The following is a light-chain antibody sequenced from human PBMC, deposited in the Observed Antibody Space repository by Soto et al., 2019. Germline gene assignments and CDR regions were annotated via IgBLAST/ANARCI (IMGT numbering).Light chain of an antibody. V-gene: IGKV1-5*03. CDR2: KAS. Sequence: DIQMTQSPSTLSASVGDRVTITCRASQTIDSWLAWYQQRPGKPPNLLIYKASTLASGVQSRFSGSGSGTEFTLTIKSLQPDDFATYYCKQYNGYSRTFGQGTKVDIK. CDR1: QTIDSW. J-gene: IGKJ1*01. CDR3: KQYNGYSRT.